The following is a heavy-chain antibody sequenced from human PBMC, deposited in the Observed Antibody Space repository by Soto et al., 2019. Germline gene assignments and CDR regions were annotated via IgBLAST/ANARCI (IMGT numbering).Heavy chain of an antibody. Sequence: SETLSLTCTVSGGSISSYYWSWIRQPPGKGLEWIGYIYYSGSTNYNPSLKSRVTISVDTSKNQFSLKLSSVTAADTAVYYCARVSPNWVTNHYYYYGMDVWGQGTTVTVSS. D-gene: IGHD3-16*01. CDR2: IYYSGST. CDR1: GGSISSYY. CDR3: ARVSPNWVTNHYYYYGMDV. J-gene: IGHJ6*02. V-gene: IGHV4-59*01.